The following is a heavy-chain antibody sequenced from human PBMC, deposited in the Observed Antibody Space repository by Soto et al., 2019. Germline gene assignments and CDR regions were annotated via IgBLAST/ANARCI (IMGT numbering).Heavy chain of an antibody. D-gene: IGHD2-21*02. CDR2: INSDGSST. CDR1: GFTFSSYW. CDR3: ASSGVVVTAEDAFDI. Sequence: GGSLRLSCAASGFTFSSYWMHWVRQAPGKGLVWVSRINSDGSSTSYADSVKGRFTISRDNAKNTLYLQMNSLRAEDTAVYYCASSGVVVTAEDAFDIWGQGTMVTV. V-gene: IGHV3-74*01. J-gene: IGHJ3*02.